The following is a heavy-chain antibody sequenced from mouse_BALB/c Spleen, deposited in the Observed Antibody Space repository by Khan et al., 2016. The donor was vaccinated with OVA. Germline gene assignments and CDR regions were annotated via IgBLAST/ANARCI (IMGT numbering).Heavy chain of an antibody. D-gene: IGHD2-4*01. V-gene: IGHV2-2*02. Sequence: QVQLKQSGPGLLQPSQSLSITCTVSGFSLNTYSIHWVRQSPGKGLEWLGVIWSAGSTDYNAAFMSRLSINKDNSKSQVFYKMNSLQSNDTAMYYCARRGDDYDRGAWFVYWGQGTLVTVSA. J-gene: IGHJ3*01. CDR1: GFSLNTYS. CDR2: IWSAGST. CDR3: ARRGDDYDRGAWFVY.